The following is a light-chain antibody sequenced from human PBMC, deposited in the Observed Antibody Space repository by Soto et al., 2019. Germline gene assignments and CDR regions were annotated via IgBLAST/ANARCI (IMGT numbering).Light chain of an antibody. CDR1: QGISSW. Sequence: DIQMTQSPSFESASVGDRVTITCRASQGISSWLAWYQHRPGRAPKLLIHAASNLESGVPSRFSGSGSGTDFTLTISSLQPEDFATYYSQQTTSFPLTFGGGTKVEIK. CDR2: AAS. CDR3: QQTTSFPLT. J-gene: IGKJ4*01. V-gene: IGKV1-12*01.